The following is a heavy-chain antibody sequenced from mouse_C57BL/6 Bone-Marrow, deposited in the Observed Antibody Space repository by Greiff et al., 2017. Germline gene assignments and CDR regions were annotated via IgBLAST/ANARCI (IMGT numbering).Heavy chain of an antibody. D-gene: IGHD2-4*01. CDR3: TRKGDYVGAMDD. CDR2: IDPETGGT. CDR1: GYTFTDYE. Sequence: VQLQQSGAELVRPGASVTLSCKASGYTFTDYEMHWVKQTPVHGLEWIGAIDPETGGTAYNQKFKGQAILTADKSSSTAYMELRSLTSEDSAVYYCTRKGDYVGAMDDWGQGTSVTVSS. J-gene: IGHJ4*01. V-gene: IGHV1-15*01.